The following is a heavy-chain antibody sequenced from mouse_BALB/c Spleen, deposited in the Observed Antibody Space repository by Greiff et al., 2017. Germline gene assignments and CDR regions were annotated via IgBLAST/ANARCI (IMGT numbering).Heavy chain of an antibody. V-gene: IGHV1-69*01. D-gene: IGHD2-1*01. CDR2: IDTSDSYT. CDR3: ARWGNVPLDY. CDR1: GYTFTDYW. J-gene: IGHJ2*01. Sequence: VQLQQPGAELVMPGASVKMSCKASGYTFTDYWMHWVKQRPGQGLEWIGAIDTSDSYTSYNQKFKGKATLTVDESSSTAYMQLSSLTSEDSAVYYCARWGNVPLDYWGQGTTLTVSS.